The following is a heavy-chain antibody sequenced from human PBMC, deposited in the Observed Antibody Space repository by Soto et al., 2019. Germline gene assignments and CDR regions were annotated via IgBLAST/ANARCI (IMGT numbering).Heavy chain of an antibody. J-gene: IGHJ4*02. V-gene: IGHV3-48*01. CDR2: TSSSSSTI. CDR3: ARDAPPDDY. CDR1: GFTFSSYS. Sequence: EVQLVESGGGLVQPGGSLRLSCAASGFTFSSYSMNWVRQATGKGLEWVSYTSSSSSTIYYADSVKGRFTISRDNAKNSLYLQMNSLRAEDTAVYYCARDAPPDDYWGQGTLVTVSS.